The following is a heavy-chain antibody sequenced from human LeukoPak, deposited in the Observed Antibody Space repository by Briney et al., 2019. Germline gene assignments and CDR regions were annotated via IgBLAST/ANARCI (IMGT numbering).Heavy chain of an antibody. V-gene: IGHV1-2*02. J-gene: IGHJ4*02. CDR2: INPNSGGT. D-gene: IGHD3-22*01. Sequence: ASVKVSCKASGYTFTGYYMHWVRQAPGQGLEWRGWINPNSGGTNYAQKFQGRVTMTRDTSISTAYMELSSLRSDDTALYYCARVLGDSRGYYPDYWGQGTLVTVSS. CDR1: GYTFTGYY. CDR3: ARVLGDSRGYYPDY.